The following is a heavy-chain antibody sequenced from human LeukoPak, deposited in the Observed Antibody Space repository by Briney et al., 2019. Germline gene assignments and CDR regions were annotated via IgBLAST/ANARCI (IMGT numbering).Heavy chain of an antibody. J-gene: IGHJ5*02. D-gene: IGHD6-19*01. Sequence: ASVKVSCKVSGYTLTGLSMHWVRQAPGKGLEWMGGFNPEDGETIYTEKFQGRVTITEDTSTDTAYMELSSLRSTDTAVYYCATDEKYTTGWSYHHWGQGTLVTVSS. CDR1: GYTLTGLS. CDR3: ATDEKYTTGWSYHH. CDR2: FNPEDGET. V-gene: IGHV1-24*01.